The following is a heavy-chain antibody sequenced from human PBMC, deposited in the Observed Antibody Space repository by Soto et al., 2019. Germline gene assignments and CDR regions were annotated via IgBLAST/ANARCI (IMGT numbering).Heavy chain of an antibody. CDR2: ISAGGGST. J-gene: IGHJ5*02. V-gene: IGHV3-23*01. D-gene: IGHD2-21*02. CDR3: ATGSTLTNGGDLNDFDP. CDR1: GFAFGTSA. Sequence: EVQLLESGGDLVQPGGSLRLSCAASGFAFGTSAMSWVRQVAGKGLEWVSSISAGGGSTNYAASVTGRFNVSSDNSENTLSLRLSSRGVSDTARYYWATGSTLTNGGDLNDFDPWGQGTLVTVSS.